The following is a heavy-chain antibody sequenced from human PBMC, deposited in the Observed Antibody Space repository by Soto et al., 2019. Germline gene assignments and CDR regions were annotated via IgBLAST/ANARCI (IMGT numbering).Heavy chain of an antibody. V-gene: IGHV4-31*02. J-gene: IGHJ6*02. CDR2: IYYSGTT. Sequence: TLSLTWTVSGGSFSSVTYYWSWIRQHPGKGLEWVGYIYYSGTTYYNQSLQSRVTISVDTSKNQFSLKLTSVTAAETAVYNCASLGRGVTDADFGIDVWGLGTTVTVSS. CDR3: ASLGRGVTDADFGIDV. CDR1: GGSFSSVTYY. D-gene: IGHD2-21*02.